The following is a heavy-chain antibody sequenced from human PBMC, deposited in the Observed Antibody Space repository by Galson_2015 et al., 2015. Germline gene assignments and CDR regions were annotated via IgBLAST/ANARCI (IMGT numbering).Heavy chain of an antibody. CDR1: SASISSGSHY. V-gene: IGHV4-39*01. Sequence: SETLSLTCTVSSASISSGSHYWGWIRQAPGKGLEWMGSIFYSGSTYYNPSLKSRVTISVDTSKNQFSLRLSSVTAADTAVYYWGRVNSTSSTFFDYWGQGTLVTVSS. D-gene: IGHD6-13*01. CDR3: GRVNSTSSTFFDY. CDR2: IFYSGST. J-gene: IGHJ4*02.